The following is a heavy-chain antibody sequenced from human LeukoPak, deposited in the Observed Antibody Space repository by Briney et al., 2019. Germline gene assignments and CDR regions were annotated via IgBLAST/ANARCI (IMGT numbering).Heavy chain of an antibody. CDR3: ARDSWARVVRPYMDV. Sequence: GGSLRLSCAASGFTFSSYWMTWVRQAPGKGLEWVATIEQNGNEKHYVDSVKGRFAISRDNAKNSLYLQMNSLRGEDTAVYYCARDSWARVVRPYMDVWGKGTTVTVSS. V-gene: IGHV3-7*01. J-gene: IGHJ6*03. CDR1: GFTFSSYW. D-gene: IGHD2-2*01. CDR2: IEQNGNEK.